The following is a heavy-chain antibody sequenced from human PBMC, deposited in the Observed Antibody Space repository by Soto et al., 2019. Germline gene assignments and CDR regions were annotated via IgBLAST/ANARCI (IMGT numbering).Heavy chain of an antibody. CDR3: AXDGGGFVRPGYHYGLDV. Sequence: SETLSLTCTVSGASITRGDYYWSWIRQPPGKGLELIGYIYSWGITYYHPSLQSRVTISIDASKNQFSLKLSSVTAAAGAMYYCAXDGGGFVRPGYHYGLDVWGQGTTVTVSS. J-gene: IGHJ6*02. V-gene: IGHV4-30-4*08. CDR2: IYSWGIT. CDR1: GASITRGDYY. D-gene: IGHD3-16*01.